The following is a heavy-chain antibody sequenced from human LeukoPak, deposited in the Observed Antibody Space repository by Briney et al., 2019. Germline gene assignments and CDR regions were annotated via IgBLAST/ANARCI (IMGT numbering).Heavy chain of an antibody. J-gene: IGHJ4*02. Sequence: AGGSLRLSCAASGFTFSSYAMSWVRQAPGKGLEWVSAISGSGGSTYYADSVRGRFTISRDNSKNTLYLQMNSLRAEDTAVYYCARDRRGYYDSSGYCSYWGQGTLVTVSS. CDR1: GFTFSSYA. D-gene: IGHD3-22*01. V-gene: IGHV3-23*01. CDR3: ARDRRGYYDSSGYCSY. CDR2: ISGSGGST.